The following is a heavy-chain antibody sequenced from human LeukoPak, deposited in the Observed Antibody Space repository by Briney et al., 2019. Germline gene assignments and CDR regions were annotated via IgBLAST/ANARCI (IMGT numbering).Heavy chain of an antibody. V-gene: IGHV1-18*01. J-gene: IGHJ4*02. CDR3: ARSVDIVATIRSFDY. CDR1: GYAFTSYG. D-gene: IGHD5-12*01. Sequence: ASVKVSCKASGYAFTSYGISWVRQAPGQGLEWMGWISAYNGNANYAQKLQGRVTMTTDTSTSTAYMELRSLRSDDTAVYYCARSVDIVATIRSFDYWGQGTLVTVSS. CDR2: ISAYNGNA.